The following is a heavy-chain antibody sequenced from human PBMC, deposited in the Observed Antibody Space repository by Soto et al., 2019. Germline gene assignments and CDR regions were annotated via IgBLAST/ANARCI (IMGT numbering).Heavy chain of an antibody. CDR3: ERVDFDWTPRY. J-gene: IGHJ4*02. Sequence: ASVKVSCKASGYTFTSYGISWVLQAPGQGREWMGWISAYNGNTNYAQKLQGRVTMTTDTSTSTAYMELRSLRSDDTAVYYCERVDFDWTPRYWGQGTLVTVSS. CDR1: GYTFTSYG. D-gene: IGHD3-9*01. CDR2: ISAYNGNT. V-gene: IGHV1-18*01.